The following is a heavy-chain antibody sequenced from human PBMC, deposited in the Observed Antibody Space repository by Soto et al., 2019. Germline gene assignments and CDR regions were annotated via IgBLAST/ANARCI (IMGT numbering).Heavy chain of an antibody. D-gene: IGHD3-10*01. Sequence: QVQLVESGGGVVQPGRSLRLSCAASGFTFSSYGMHWVRQAPGKGLEWVAVIWYDGSNKYYADSVKGRFTISRDNSKNTLYLQMNSLRAEDTAVYYCASELARYYYGSGSYVGYWGQGTLVTVSS. CDR1: GFTFSSYG. J-gene: IGHJ4*02. CDR3: ASELARYYYGSGSYVGY. V-gene: IGHV3-33*01. CDR2: IWYDGSNK.